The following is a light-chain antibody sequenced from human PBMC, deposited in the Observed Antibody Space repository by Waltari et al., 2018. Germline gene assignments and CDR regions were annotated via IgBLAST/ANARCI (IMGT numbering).Light chain of an antibody. CDR1: SSDVGGYNY. J-gene: IGLJ2*01. V-gene: IGLV2-11*01. Sequence: QSALTQPRSVSGSPGQSVTISCTGTSSDVGGYNYVSWYQQHPGKAPKRMIYDVSKRPSGGPDRSSGSKSGNTASLTISGLQAEDEADYYCCSYAGSYTFVVFGGGTKLTVL. CDR2: DVS. CDR3: CSYAGSYTFVV.